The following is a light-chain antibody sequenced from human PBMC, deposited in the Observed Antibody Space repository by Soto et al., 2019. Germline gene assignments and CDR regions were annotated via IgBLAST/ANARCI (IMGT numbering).Light chain of an antibody. CDR1: QSVLYSSNNKNY. J-gene: IGKJ2*01. CDR3: QQYYSTPPYT. Sequence: DIVMTQSPDSLAVSLGERATINCKSSQSVLYSSNNKNYLAWYQQKPGQPPKLLIYWASTRESGVPDRFSGSRSGTDFILTICSLQAEDVAVYYCQQYYSTPPYTFGQGTKLEIK. V-gene: IGKV4-1*01. CDR2: WAS.